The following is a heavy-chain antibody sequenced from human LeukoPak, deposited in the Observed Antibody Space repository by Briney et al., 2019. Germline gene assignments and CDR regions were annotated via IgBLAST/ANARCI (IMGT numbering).Heavy chain of an antibody. D-gene: IGHD6-13*01. CDR3: ARGVYIAAAQYGY. J-gene: IGHJ4*02. V-gene: IGHV4-4*07. CDR2: IYTSGNT. Sequence: SETLSLTCTVSGGSLSGYYWSCIRQPAGKGLEWIGRIYTSGNTNYNPSLKSRVTISVDTSKNQFSLKLSSVTAADTAVYYCARGVYIAAAQYGYWGQGTLVTVSS. CDR1: GGSLSGYY.